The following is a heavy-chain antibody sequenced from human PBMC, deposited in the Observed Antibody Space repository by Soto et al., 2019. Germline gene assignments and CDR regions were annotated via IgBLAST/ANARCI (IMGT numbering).Heavy chain of an antibody. CDR3: ARATKLSPRFDV. Sequence: EVQLVESGGTLVQPGGSLRLSCAASGFAVNAYSMSWVRQAPGKGLEWISMHYSDTTGGSTYYADSVRGRFTISRDNSKNTLFLQMNGLRADDTAMYFCARATKLSPRFDVWGQGTTVTVSS. CDR2: HYSDTTGGST. J-gene: IGHJ3*01. V-gene: IGHV3-53*01. CDR1: GFAVNAYS. D-gene: IGHD2-15*01.